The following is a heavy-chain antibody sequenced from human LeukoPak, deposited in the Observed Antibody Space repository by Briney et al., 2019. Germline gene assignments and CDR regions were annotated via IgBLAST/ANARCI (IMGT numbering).Heavy chain of an antibody. J-gene: IGHJ4*02. CDR2: IIREGSRT. CDR3: ARDGSLPDY. Sequence: PGRSLRLSCAAAGFAFSNSWTHCVRQSARNGLVWVSRIIREGSRTSYADYVEGRFTISRDNAKNTLYLQMNSLRAEDTAVYYCARDGSLPDYWGQGTMVTVSS. CDR1: GFAFSNSW. V-gene: IGHV3-74*01.